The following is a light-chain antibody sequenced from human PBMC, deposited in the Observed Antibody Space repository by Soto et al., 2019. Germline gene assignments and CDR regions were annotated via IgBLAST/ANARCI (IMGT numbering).Light chain of an antibody. CDR3: STYAGTNIHYV. Sequence: QSVLTQPPSASGSPGQSVTISCTGTSSDVGGYNYVSWYQQHPGKAPKLMIYDVSKRPSGVPDRFSGFKSGNTASLTVSGLQAEDEADYYCSTYAGTNIHYVFGTGTKLTVL. CDR2: DVS. CDR1: SSDVGGYNY. J-gene: IGLJ1*01. V-gene: IGLV2-8*01.